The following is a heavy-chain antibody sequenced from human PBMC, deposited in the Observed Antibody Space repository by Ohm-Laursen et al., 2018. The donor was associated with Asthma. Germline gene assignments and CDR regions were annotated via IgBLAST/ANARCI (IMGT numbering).Heavy chain of an antibody. Sequence: SETLSLTCTVSGGSISSGGYYWSWIRQHPGKGLEWIGYIYYSGSTYYNPSLKSRVTISVDTSKNQFSLKLSSVTAADTAVYYCARDTTGAGFDYWGQGTLVTVSS. V-gene: IGHV4-31*03. CDR2: IYYSGST. D-gene: IGHD4-11*01. CDR3: ARDTTGAGFDY. J-gene: IGHJ4*02. CDR1: GGSISSGGYY.